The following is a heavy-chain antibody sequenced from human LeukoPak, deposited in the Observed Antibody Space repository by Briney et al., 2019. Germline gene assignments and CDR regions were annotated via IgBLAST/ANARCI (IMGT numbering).Heavy chain of an antibody. V-gene: IGHV3-23*01. J-gene: IGHJ3*02. CDR1: GFTFSSYA. D-gene: IGHD1-26*01. Sequence: GGSLGLSSAASGFTFSSYAMSWVRQAPGEGLEWVSAISGSGGNTYFADSVKGRFTISRDNSKNTLYLQMNSLRAEDTAVYYCAKVHHGVGATPYRGAAFDIWGQGTLVIVSS. CDR2: ISGSGGNT. CDR3: AKVHHGVGATPYRGAAFDI.